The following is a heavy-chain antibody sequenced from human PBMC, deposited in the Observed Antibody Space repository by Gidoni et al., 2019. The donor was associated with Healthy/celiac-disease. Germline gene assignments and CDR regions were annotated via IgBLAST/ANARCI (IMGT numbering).Heavy chain of an antibody. CDR2: ISYDGSNK. D-gene: IGHD5-18*01. J-gene: IGHJ4*02. CDR3: AKDLRGYSYGWGIPFDY. V-gene: IGHV3-30*18. CDR1: GFTFSSYG. Sequence: QVQLVESGGGVVQPGRSLRLSCAASGFTFSSYGMHWVRQAPGKGLEWVAVISYDGSNKYYADSVKGRFTISRDNSKNTLYLQMNSLRAEDTAVYYCAKDLRGYSYGWGIPFDYWGQGTLVTVSS.